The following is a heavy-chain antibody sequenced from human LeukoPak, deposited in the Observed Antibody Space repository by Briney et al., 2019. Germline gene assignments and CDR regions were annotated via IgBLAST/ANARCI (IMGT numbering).Heavy chain of an antibody. D-gene: IGHD6-19*01. CDR1: GGSISSYY. V-gene: IGHV4-59*01. CDR3: ARDSPRSGWHNY. CDR2: IYYSGST. J-gene: IGHJ4*02. Sequence: SETLSLTCTVSGGSISSYYWSSIRQPPGKGLEWIGYIYYSGSTNYNPSLKSRVTISVDTSKNQFSLKLSSVTAADTAVYYCARDSPRSGWHNYSGQGTLVTVSS.